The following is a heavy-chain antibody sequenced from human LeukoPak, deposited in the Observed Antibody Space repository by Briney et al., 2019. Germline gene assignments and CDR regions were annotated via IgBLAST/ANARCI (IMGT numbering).Heavy chain of an antibody. D-gene: IGHD6-13*01. Sequence: SETLSLTCTVSGDSVTSYHWSWLRQPPGKGLEWIGYFSYSGNTNYNPSLKSRVTMSVDMSKNQFSLKLTSVTAADAAVYYCAREIAKWRIAAAAPVWGQGTLVTVSS. CDR3: AREIAKWRIAAAAPV. J-gene: IGHJ4*02. CDR2: FSYSGNT. V-gene: IGHV4-59*02. CDR1: GDSVTSYH.